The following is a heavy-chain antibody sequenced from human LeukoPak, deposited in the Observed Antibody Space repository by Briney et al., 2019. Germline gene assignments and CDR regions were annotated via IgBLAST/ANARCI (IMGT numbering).Heavy chain of an antibody. D-gene: IGHD6-6*01. V-gene: IGHV1-8*01. CDR3: ARGGSSSHYWYFDL. CDR1: GYTFTSYD. J-gene: IGHJ2*01. CDR2: KNPNSGNT. Sequence: ASVKVSCKASGYTFTSYDINWVRQATGQGLEWMGWKNPNSGNTGYAQKFQGRVTMTRNTSISTAYMELSSLRSEDTAVYYCARGGSSSHYWYFDLWGRGTLVTVSS.